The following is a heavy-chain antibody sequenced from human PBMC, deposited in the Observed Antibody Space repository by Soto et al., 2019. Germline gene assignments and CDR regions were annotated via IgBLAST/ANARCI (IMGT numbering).Heavy chain of an antibody. D-gene: IGHD3-10*01. V-gene: IGHV1-18*01. CDR3: VRDLDGSGSYYTDY. CDR2: IRPYNGDT. CDR1: GYMFMSYG. Sequence: GASVKVSCKACGYMFMSYGINEVRQAPGQGLEWMGWIRPYNGDTKYAQNLQGRVTMTTDTSTSTAYMEMRSLRSDDTAVYYCVRDLDGSGSYYTDYWGPGTLVTVSS. J-gene: IGHJ4*02.